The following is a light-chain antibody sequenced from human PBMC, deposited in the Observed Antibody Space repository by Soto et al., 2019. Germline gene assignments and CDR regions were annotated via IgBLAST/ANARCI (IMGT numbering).Light chain of an antibody. CDR1: SSDVGGYNY. CDR2: EVS. V-gene: IGLV2-14*01. Sequence: QSALTQPASVSGSPGQSITISCTGTSSDVGGYNYVSWYQQHPGKAPKLMIYEVSNRPSGVSNRFSGSKSGNTASLTISGLQAEDGADYYCSSHASSSTLVFGGGTKVTVL. CDR3: SSHASSSTLV. J-gene: IGLJ2*01.